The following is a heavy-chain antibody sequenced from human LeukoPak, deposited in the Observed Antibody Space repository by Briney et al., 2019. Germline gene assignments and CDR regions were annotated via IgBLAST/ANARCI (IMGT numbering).Heavy chain of an antibody. V-gene: IGHV4-30-2*01. CDR3: AREFGAMEGGNWFDP. D-gene: IGHD3-10*01. CDR2: IYHSGST. J-gene: IGHJ5*02. CDR1: GGSISCGGYS. Sequence: PSETLSLTCAVSGGSISCGGYSWSWIRQPPGKGLEWIGYIYHSGSTYYNPSLKSRVTISVDRSKNQFSLKLSSVTAADTAVYYCAREFGAMEGGNWFDPWGQGTLVTVSS.